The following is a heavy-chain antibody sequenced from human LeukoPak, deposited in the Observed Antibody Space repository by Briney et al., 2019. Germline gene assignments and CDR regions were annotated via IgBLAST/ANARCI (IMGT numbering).Heavy chain of an antibody. D-gene: IGHD6-19*01. CDR1: GFTFSSYS. Sequence: GGSLRLSCAASGFTFSSYSMNWVRQAPGKGLEWVSYISSSSSTIYYADSVKGRFTISRDNAKNSLYLQMNSLRDEDTAVYYCARVPSVGGYSSGLIDYWGQGTLVTVSS. CDR2: ISSSSSTI. CDR3: ARVPSVGGYSSGLIDY. V-gene: IGHV3-48*02. J-gene: IGHJ4*02.